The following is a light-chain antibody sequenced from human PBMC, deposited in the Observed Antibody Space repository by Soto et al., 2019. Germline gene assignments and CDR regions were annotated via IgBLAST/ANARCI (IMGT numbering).Light chain of an antibody. CDR2: GAS. CDR3: QQCYSWPYT. V-gene: IGKV3-15*01. J-gene: IGKJ2*01. Sequence: EIVMTQSPATLSVSPGDRATLSCRGSQSVSSNLAWYQQKPGQAPRLLIDGASTRATGIPARFSGSGSGTAFTLTISSLQSEDFAVYYCQQCYSWPYTFGQGTKLEIK. CDR1: QSVSSN.